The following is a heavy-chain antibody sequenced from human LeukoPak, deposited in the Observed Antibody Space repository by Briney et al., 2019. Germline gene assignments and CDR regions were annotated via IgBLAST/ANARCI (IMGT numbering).Heavy chain of an antibody. CDR2: IWYDGGNK. V-gene: IGHV3-33*06. CDR1: GITFSSYG. CDR3: AKDGPPHTMVRGVIRYYFDY. D-gene: IGHD3-10*01. J-gene: IGHJ4*02. Sequence: GGSLRLSCAASGITFSSYGMHWVRQAPGKGLEWVAVIWYDGGNKYYADSVKGRFTISRDNSKNTLYLQMNSLRAEDTAVYYCAKDGPPHTMVRGVIRYYFDYWGQGTLVIVSS.